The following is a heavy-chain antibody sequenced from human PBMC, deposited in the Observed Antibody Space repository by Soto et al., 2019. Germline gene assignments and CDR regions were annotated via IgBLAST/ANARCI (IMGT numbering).Heavy chain of an antibody. Sequence: QVQLQESGPGLVKPSGTLSLTCAVSGGSISSSNWWSWVRQPPGKGLEWIGEIYHSGSTNYNPSLKSRLTISVDKSKNQFSLKLSSVTAADTAVYYCARDVDTAIPRGWFDPWGQGTLVTVSS. D-gene: IGHD5-18*01. J-gene: IGHJ5*02. CDR2: IYHSGST. CDR3: ARDVDTAIPRGWFDP. V-gene: IGHV4-4*02. CDR1: GGSISSSNW.